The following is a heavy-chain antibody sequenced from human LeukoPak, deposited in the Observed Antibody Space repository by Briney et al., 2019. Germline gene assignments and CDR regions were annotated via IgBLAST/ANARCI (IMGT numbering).Heavy chain of an antibody. J-gene: IGHJ5*02. V-gene: IGHV1-18*01. D-gene: IGHD3-22*01. CDR1: GYTFTSYG. CDR2: ISAYNGNT. Sequence: ASVKVSCKASGYTFTSYGISGVRQGPGQGLEWMGWISAYNGNTNYAQKLQGRVTMTTDTSTSTAYMELRSLRSDDTAVYYCARDKRNYYDSSGPIGGWFDPWGPGTLVTVSS. CDR3: ARDKRNYYDSSGPIGGWFDP.